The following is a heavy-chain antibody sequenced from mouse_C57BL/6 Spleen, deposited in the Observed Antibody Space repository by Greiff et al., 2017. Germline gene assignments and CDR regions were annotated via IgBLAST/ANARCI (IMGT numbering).Heavy chain of an antibody. D-gene: IGHD2-4*01. CDR2: SRNKANDYTT. Sequence: EVQVVESGGGLVQSGRSLRLSCATSGFTFSDFYMEWVRQAPGKGLEWIAASRNKANDYTTEYSASVKGRFIVSRDTSQSILYLQMNALRAEDTAIYYCARVDDYDYAMDYWGQGTSVTVSS. CDR1: GFTFSDFY. CDR3: ARVDDYDYAMDY. J-gene: IGHJ4*01. V-gene: IGHV7-1*01.